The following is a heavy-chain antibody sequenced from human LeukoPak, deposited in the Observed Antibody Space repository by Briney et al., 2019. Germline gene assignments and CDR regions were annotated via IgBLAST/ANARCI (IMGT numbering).Heavy chain of an antibody. V-gene: IGHV3-7*01. CDR2: TKPDGSER. Sequence: GSLRLSCVASGFTFSDSWLSWVRQAPGKGLEWVAHTKPDGSERWYVGSVQGRFTISRDNAKNSLNLQMNSLRVEDTAVYYCVAGGHYTYGGQGILVPVSS. CDR1: GFTFSDSW. CDR3: VAGGHYTY. J-gene: IGHJ4*02. D-gene: IGHD2-2*02.